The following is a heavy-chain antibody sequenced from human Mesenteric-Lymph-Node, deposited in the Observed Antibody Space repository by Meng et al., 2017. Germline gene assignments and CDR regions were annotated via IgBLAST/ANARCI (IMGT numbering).Heavy chain of an antibody. V-gene: IGHV3-23*01. J-gene: IGHJ4*02. CDR1: GFSFNTFE. CDR2: ISGGADRT. CDR3: VKGGWLDD. Sequence: GESLKISCVASGFSFNTFEMSWVRQAPGKGLEWVSFISGGADRTYYADSVKGRFISSRDNSKNMLYLHMNRLRAEDTAVYFCVKGGWLDDFGQGIPVTVSS. D-gene: IGHD6-19*01.